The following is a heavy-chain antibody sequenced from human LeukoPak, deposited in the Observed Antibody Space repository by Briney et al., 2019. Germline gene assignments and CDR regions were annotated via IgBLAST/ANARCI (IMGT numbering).Heavy chain of an antibody. CDR2: ISYDGSNK. CDR1: GLTFSSYG. J-gene: IGHJ4*02. Sequence: PGGSLRLSCAASGLTFSSYGMHWVRQAPGKGLEWVAVISYDGSNKYYADSVKGRFTISRDNPKNTLYLQMNSLRAEDTAVHYCAKGRRVPNYYDSSGEFDYWGQGTLVTVSS. D-gene: IGHD3-22*01. V-gene: IGHV3-30*18. CDR3: AKGRRVPNYYDSSGEFDY.